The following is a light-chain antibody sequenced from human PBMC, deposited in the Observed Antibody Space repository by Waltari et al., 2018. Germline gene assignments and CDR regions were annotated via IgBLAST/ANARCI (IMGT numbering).Light chain of an antibody. Sequence: QSVLTQPPSASGTPGQRVTISCSGSSSNIGSNVVNWYQQVPGTTPKLLIYRIDPRPSGVPDRFSGSKSGTAASLAISGLRPEDEAEYYCASWDDSLNGRWEFGGGTKVTVL. CDR3: ASWDDSLNGRWE. CDR1: SSNIGSNV. J-gene: IGLJ3*02. V-gene: IGLV1-44*01. CDR2: RID.